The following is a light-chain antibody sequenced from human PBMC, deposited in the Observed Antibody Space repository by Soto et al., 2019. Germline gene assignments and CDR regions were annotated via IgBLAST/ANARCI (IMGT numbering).Light chain of an antibody. J-gene: IGLJ1*01. CDR3: CSYAGRYIYV. CDR1: NSDVGTYNY. V-gene: IGLV2-11*01. Sequence: QSVLAQPRSVSVSPGQSVTISCTGTNSDVGTYNYVSWYQQHPGKAPKLMIYDVTKRPSGVPDRFSGSKSDNTASLTISGLQAEDEADYYCCSYAGRYIYVFGTGTKVTVL. CDR2: DVT.